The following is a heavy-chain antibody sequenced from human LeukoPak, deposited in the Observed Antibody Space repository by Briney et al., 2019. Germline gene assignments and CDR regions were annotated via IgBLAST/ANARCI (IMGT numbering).Heavy chain of an antibody. Sequence: GGSLRLSCAASGFTFSSYAMSWVRQAPGKGLEWVSAISGSGGSTYFADSVKGRFTISRDNSKNTLYLQMNSLRAEDTAVYYCAKVVHLDTDAFDIWGQGTMVTVSS. V-gene: IGHV3-23*01. J-gene: IGHJ3*02. CDR1: GFTFSSYA. CDR3: AKVVHLDTDAFDI. CDR2: ISGSGGST. D-gene: IGHD5-18*01.